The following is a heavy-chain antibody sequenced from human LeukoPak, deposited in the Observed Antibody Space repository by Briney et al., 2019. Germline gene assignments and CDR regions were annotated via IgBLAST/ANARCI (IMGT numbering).Heavy chain of an antibody. Sequence: GGSLRLSCAGSGFTFSSYAMAWVRQTPEKGLEWVAIISRSDGGTYYIDSVKGRFTISRDNSKNMLNLQMNSLRAEDTAVYYCAKGTLGSCNGATCYPLVYRGQGALVTVSS. CDR3: AKGTLGSCNGATCYPLVY. CDR1: GFTFSSYA. J-gene: IGHJ4*02. CDR2: ISRSDGGT. V-gene: IGHV3-23*01. D-gene: IGHD2-8*01.